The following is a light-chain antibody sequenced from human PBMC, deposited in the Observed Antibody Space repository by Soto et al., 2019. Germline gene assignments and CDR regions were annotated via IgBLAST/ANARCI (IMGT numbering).Light chain of an antibody. CDR1: QSVSSSY. CDR3: QQYGKSPQIT. J-gene: IGKJ5*01. V-gene: IGKV3-20*01. Sequence: EIVLTQSPGTLSLSPGEGATLSCRASQSVSSSYLAWYQQKPGQAPRLLIYGASSRATCIPDRFSGSGSGTDFSLTISRLDPEDFAVYYCQQYGKSPQITFGQGTLLAI. CDR2: GAS.